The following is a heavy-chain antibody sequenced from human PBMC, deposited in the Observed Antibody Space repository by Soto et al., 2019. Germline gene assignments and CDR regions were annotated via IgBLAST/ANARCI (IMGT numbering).Heavy chain of an antibody. J-gene: IGHJ6*02. V-gene: IGHV4-39*01. Sequence: PSETLSLTCSVSGFSITSSYYWGWIRQPPGKGLEWIGSIYYSGSTYYNPSLKSRVTISVDTSKNQFSLKLSSVTAADTAVYYCARQGEVWFGDHVYYYGMDVWGQGTTVTVSS. D-gene: IGHD3-10*01. CDR1: GFSITSSYY. CDR3: ARQGEVWFGDHVYYYGMDV. CDR2: IYYSGST.